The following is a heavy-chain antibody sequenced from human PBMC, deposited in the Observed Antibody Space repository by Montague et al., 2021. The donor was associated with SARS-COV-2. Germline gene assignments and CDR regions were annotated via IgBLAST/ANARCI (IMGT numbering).Heavy chain of an antibody. CDR3: TRDYRSIVGDGLDI. J-gene: IGHJ3*02. V-gene: IGHV3-48*03. CDR1: GFTLSNYD. Sequence: SLRLSCAASGFTLSNYDMNWVRQAPGKGPEWISYISTSAYTTSYAGSVKGRFTISRDNGKNSLYLQMNSLRVEDTAVYYCTRDYRSIVGDGLDIWGQGTKVTVS. CDR2: ISTSAYTT. D-gene: IGHD3-16*02.